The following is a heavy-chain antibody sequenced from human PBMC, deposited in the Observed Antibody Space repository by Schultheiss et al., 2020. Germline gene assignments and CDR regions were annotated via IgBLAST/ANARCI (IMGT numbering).Heavy chain of an antibody. CDR1: GFTFTSYS. CDR2: ISSSSSYI. J-gene: IGHJ4*02. Sequence: GGSLRLSCAASGFTFTSYSMNWVRQAPGKGLEWVSSISSSSSYIYYADSVKGRFTISRDNAKNSLYLQMNSLRAEDTAVYYCAKYGGNSGTFDYWGQGTLVTVSS. CDR3: AKYGGNSGTFDY. D-gene: IGHD4-23*01. V-gene: IGHV3-21*04.